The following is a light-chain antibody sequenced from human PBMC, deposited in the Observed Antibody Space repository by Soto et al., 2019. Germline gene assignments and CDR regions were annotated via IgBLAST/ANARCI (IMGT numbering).Light chain of an antibody. V-gene: IGKV4-1*01. Sequence: DIVMTQSPDSLAVSLGERATINCKSSQSVLYSSNNKNYLAWYQQKPGQPPKLLIYWASTRESGVPDRFSGSGSSTDFTLNISSLQAEDVAVYYCQHYYSTPLTFGPGTKVDIK. CDR3: QHYYSTPLT. J-gene: IGKJ3*01. CDR1: QSVLYSSNNKNY. CDR2: WAS.